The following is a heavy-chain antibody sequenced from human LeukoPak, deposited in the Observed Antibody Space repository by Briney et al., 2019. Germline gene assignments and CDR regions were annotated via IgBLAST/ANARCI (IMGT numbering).Heavy chain of an antibody. Sequence: GGSLRLSCAASGFSFSRHAMNWVRQAPGKGLEWISHISGGSDIIEYADSVRGLFTISRDNGRGFLYLQMKSLRVEDTAVYYCARYGSGRNYIDPFDFWGQGTLVAVSS. J-gene: IGHJ4*02. CDR2: ISGGSDII. CDR1: GFSFSRHA. CDR3: ARYGSGRNYIDPFDF. D-gene: IGHD3-10*01. V-gene: IGHV3-48*01.